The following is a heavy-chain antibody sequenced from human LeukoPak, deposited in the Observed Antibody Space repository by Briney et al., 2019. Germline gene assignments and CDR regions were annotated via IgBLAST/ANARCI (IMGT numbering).Heavy chain of an antibody. J-gene: IGHJ5*02. CDR1: GYSISSGYY. CDR3: ARPVGIEYDFWSGYYHNWFDP. V-gene: IGHV4-38-2*01. CDR2: IYHSGST. Sequence: RPSETLPLTCAVSGYSISSGYYWGWIRQPPGKGLEWIGSIYHSGSTYYNPSLKSRVTISVDTSKNQFSLKLSSVTAADTAVYYCARPVGIEYDFWSGYYHNWFDPWGQGTLVTVSS. D-gene: IGHD3-3*01.